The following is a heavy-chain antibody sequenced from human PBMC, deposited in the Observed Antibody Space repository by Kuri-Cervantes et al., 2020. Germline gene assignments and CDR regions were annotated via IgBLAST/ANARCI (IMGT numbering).Heavy chain of an antibody. Sequence: SETLSLTCAVSGGSISSRNWWSWVRQPPGKGLEWIAEIYHSGNTNYNPSLKSRVTISVDTSKNQFSLKLSSVTAADTAVYYCARHRDYYGSGSSYNWFDPWGQGTLVTVSS. J-gene: IGHJ5*02. CDR2: IYHSGNT. V-gene: IGHV4-4*02. D-gene: IGHD3-10*01. CDR1: GGSISSRNW. CDR3: ARHRDYYGSGSSYNWFDP.